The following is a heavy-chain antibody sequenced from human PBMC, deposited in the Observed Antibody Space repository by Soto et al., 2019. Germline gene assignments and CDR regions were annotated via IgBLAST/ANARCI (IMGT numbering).Heavy chain of an antibody. Sequence: GPSLRISSEGTGYRYSSSRIGWVRQKTGKGLEWLGNVYPSDSDARYSPSFHGQVTISADKSISTAYLQWSSLKASDTAMYYCALIEMATITPGYWGQGTLVTVSS. J-gene: IGHJ4*02. CDR2: VYPSDSDA. D-gene: IGHD5-12*01. CDR3: ALIEMATITPGY. CDR1: GYRYSSSR. V-gene: IGHV5-51*01.